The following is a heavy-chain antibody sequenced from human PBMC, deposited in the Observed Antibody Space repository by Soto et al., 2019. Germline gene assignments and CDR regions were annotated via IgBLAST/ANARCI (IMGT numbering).Heavy chain of an antibody. D-gene: IGHD4-17*01. V-gene: IGHV1-69*13. CDR2: IIPFFGTA. CDR3: AKSAPMDAGDKYYYDF. Sequence: ASVKVSCKASGGTFSTFGISWVRQAPGQGLEWMGGIIPFFGTARYSQRFEDRITITADESTNTVYMDLRSLTSEDTAIYYCAKSAPMDAGDKYYYDFWGQGALVTVSS. J-gene: IGHJ4*02. CDR1: GGTFSTFG.